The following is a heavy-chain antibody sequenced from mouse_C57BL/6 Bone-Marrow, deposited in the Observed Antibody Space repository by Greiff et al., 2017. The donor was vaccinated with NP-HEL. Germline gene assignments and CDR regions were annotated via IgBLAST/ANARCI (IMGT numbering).Heavy chain of an antibody. J-gene: IGHJ3*01. V-gene: IGHV1-69*01. Sequence: QVQLQQSGAELVMPGASVKLSCKASGYTFTSYWMHWVKQRPGQGLEWIGEIDPSDSYTNYNHKFKGKSTLTVDKSSSTAYMQLSSLTSEDSAVYYCAREGLDDGYYPAWFAYWGQGTLVTVSA. D-gene: IGHD2-3*01. CDR2: IDPSDSYT. CDR3: AREGLDDGYYPAWFAY. CDR1: GYTFTSYW.